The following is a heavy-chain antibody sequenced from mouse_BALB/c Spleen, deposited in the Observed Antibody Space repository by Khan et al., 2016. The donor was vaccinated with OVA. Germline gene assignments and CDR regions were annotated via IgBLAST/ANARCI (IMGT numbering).Heavy chain of an antibody. Sequence: EVKLVESGGDLVKPGGSLKLSCAASGFTFSTYGMSWVRQAPDKRLEWVATVSTGGSYTYYPDSVKGRFTISRDNAKNTLYLQMSGQRSEDTAMFYCTRLAYYYDSEGFAYWGQGTLVTVSA. CDR1: GFTFSTYG. CDR2: VSTGGSYT. V-gene: IGHV5-6*02. D-gene: IGHD1-1*01. CDR3: TRLAYYYDSEGFAY. J-gene: IGHJ3*01.